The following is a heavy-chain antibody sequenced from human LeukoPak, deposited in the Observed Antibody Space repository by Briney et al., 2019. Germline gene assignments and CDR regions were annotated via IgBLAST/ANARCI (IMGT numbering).Heavy chain of an antibody. Sequence: PGGSLRLSCAASGFTFSSYAMSWVRQAPGKGLEWVSAISGSGGSTYYADSVKGRFSISRDNSKNTLYLQMNSLRAEDTAVYYCAKDEPRYGSGSLSYWGQGTLVIVSS. CDR1: GFTFSSYA. D-gene: IGHD3-10*01. CDR3: AKDEPRYGSGSLSY. V-gene: IGHV3-23*01. CDR2: ISGSGGST. J-gene: IGHJ4*02.